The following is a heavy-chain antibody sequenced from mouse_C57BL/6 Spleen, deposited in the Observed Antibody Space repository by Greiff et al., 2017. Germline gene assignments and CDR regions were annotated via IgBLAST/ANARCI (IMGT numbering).Heavy chain of an antibody. V-gene: IGHV1-52*01. CDR2: IDPSDSET. D-gene: IGHD2-3*01. CDR3: ARDDGYQYYFDY. J-gene: IGHJ2*01. Sequence: QVQLQQPGAELVRPGSSVKLSCKASGYTFTSYWMHWVKQRPIQGLEWIGNIDPSDSETPYNQKFKDKATLTVDKSSSTAYMQLSSLTSEDSAVYYCARDDGYQYYFDYWGQGTTLTVSS. CDR1: GYTFTSYW.